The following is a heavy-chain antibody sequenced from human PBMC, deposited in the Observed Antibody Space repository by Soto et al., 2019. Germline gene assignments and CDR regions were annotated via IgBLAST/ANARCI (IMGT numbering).Heavy chain of an antibody. D-gene: IGHD5-12*01. J-gene: IGHJ4*02. Sequence: QVQIQPWGAGLLKPSETMALTCAVYGGSFSGYYWSWIRQPPGKWLACSGEINHSGSTNYNPSLKSRVTISVDTSKNQFSRKLSSVTAADTAVYYCARGRGDIVATLGARYFDYWVQGTLVTVSS. CDR2: INHSGST. V-gene: IGHV4-34*01. CDR3: ARGRGDIVATLGARYFDY. CDR1: GGSFSGYY.